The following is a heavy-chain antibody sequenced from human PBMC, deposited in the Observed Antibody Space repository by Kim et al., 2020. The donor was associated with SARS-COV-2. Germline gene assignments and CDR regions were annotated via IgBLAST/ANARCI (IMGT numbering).Heavy chain of an antibody. CDR3: SKDQLLGTVSGAYDGMDV. Sequence: GGSLRLSCAASGFSFSSYTMSWVRQAPGKGLEWVSSISGSSGTTYYADSVKGRFTISRDNSKNTLYLHMNSPGAKDTALYYGSKDQLLGTVSGAYDGMDVWGQETMDPVSS. D-gene: IGHD1-26*01. CDR2: ISGSSGTT. V-gene: IGHV3-23*01. J-gene: IGHJ6*01. CDR1: GFSFSSYT.